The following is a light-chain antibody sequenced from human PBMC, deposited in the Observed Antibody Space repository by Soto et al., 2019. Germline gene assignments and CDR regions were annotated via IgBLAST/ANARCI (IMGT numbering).Light chain of an antibody. Sequence: DIVMTQSPDSLAVSLGERATINCKSSQSVLYSSDNKNYLAWYQQKPGQPPKLLIYWASTRESGVPDRFSGSGSGTDFTLTISNLHAEDVAVYYCQQYYRTLRTFGQGTKVEI. V-gene: IGKV4-1*01. CDR1: QSVLYSSDNKNY. CDR3: QQYYRTLRT. CDR2: WAS. J-gene: IGKJ1*01.